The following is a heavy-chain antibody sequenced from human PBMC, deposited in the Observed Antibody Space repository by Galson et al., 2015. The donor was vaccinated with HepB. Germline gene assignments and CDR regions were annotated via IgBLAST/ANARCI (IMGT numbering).Heavy chain of an antibody. Sequence: SLRLSCAVSGFIVSSNYMSWVRQAPGKGLEWVSAIYSGGDTYYADSVKGRFTISSDNSKNTVYLQMNSLRAEDTAMYYCARGYSKSWYSGLGYWGQGTLVTVSS. V-gene: IGHV3-53*01. J-gene: IGHJ4*02. CDR3: ARGYSKSWYSGLGY. D-gene: IGHD5-12*01. CDR1: GFIVSSNY. CDR2: IYSGGDT.